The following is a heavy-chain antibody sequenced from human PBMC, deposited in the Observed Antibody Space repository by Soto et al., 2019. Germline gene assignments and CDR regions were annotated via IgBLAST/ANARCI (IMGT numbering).Heavy chain of an antibody. CDR3: AKGRTYYYDSSGYSD. V-gene: IGHV3-30*18. CDR1: GFTFSSYG. J-gene: IGHJ4*02. Sequence: GGSLRLSCAASGFTFSSYGMHWVRQAPGKGLEWVAVISYDGSNKYYADSVKGRFTISRDNSKNTLYLQMNSLRAEDTAVYYCAKGRTYYYDSSGYSDWGQGTLVTVSS. CDR2: ISYDGSNK. D-gene: IGHD3-22*01.